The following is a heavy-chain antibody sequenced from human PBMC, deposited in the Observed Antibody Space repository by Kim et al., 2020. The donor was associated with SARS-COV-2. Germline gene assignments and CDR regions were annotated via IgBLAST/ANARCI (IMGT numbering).Heavy chain of an antibody. V-gene: IGHV1-24*01. D-gene: IGHD2-2*01. J-gene: IGHJ6*02. CDR1: GYTLTELS. CDR3: ATGTTYCSSTSCPRFSYYYVMDV. Sequence: ASVKVSCKVSGYTLTELSMHWVRQAPGKGLEWMGGFDPEDGETIYAQKFQGRVTMTEDTSTDTAYMELSSLRSEDTAVYYCATGTTYCSSTSCPRFSYYYVMDVWGQGTTVTVSS. CDR2: FDPEDGET.